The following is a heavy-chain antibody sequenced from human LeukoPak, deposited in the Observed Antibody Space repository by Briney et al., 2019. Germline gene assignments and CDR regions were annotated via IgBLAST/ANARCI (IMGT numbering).Heavy chain of an antibody. CDR2: IYYSGST. Sequence: SETLSLTCTVSGYSISSGYYWGWIRQPPGKGLEWIGSIYYSGSTYYNPSLKSRVTISVDTSKNQFSLKLSSVTAADTAVYYCARRRGSYCSGGSCYSYYFDYWGQGTLVTVSS. J-gene: IGHJ4*02. CDR3: ARRRGSYCSGGSCYSYYFDY. D-gene: IGHD2-15*01. CDR1: GYSISSGYY. V-gene: IGHV4-38-2*02.